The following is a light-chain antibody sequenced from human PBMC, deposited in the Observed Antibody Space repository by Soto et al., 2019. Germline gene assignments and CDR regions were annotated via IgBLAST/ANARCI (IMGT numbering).Light chain of an antibody. CDR2: AAS. Sequence: EIVMTQSPATLSVSPGETATLSCRASQSVGSAVAWYQHRPGQAPRLLIVAASIRATGVPGRFSGGGSGTEFTLTISSLQYEDFAAYYCQQYRNWPPLTFGGGTTVEI. J-gene: IGKJ4*01. CDR1: QSVGSA. V-gene: IGKV3-15*01. CDR3: QQYRNWPPLT.